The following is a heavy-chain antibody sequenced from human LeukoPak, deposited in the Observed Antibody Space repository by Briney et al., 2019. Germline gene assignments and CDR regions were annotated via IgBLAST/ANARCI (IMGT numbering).Heavy chain of an antibody. J-gene: IGHJ5*02. CDR1: GFTFSSYG. CDR2: ISYDGSNK. Sequence: QPGGSLRLSCAASGFTFSSYGMHWVRQAPGKGLEWVAVISYDGSNKYYADSVKGRFTISRDNSKNTLYLQMNSLRAEDTAVYYCAKETLWSGNLWFDPWGQGTLVTVSS. V-gene: IGHV3-30*18. D-gene: IGHD3-10*01. CDR3: AKETLWSGNLWFDP.